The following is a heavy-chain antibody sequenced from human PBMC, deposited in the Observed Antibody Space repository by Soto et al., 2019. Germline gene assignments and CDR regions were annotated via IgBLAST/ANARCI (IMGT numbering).Heavy chain of an antibody. V-gene: IGHV1-69*01. CDR1: GGTFSSYA. Sequence: QVQLVQSGAEVKKPGSSVKVSCKASGGTFSSYAISWVRQAPGQGLEWMGGIIPIFGTANYAQKFQGRVTITADESTSTAYMELSRLRSEDTAVYYCARRGEAGWLQLRDYYYYGMDVWGQGTTVTVSS. CDR3: ARRGEAGWLQLRDYYYYGMDV. D-gene: IGHD5-12*01. CDR2: IIPIFGTA. J-gene: IGHJ6*02.